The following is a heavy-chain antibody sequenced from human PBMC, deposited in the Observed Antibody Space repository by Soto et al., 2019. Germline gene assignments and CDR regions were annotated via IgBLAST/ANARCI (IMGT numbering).Heavy chain of an antibody. V-gene: IGHV3-23*01. CDR3: ANIVLVITSHAFDI. D-gene: IGHD3-22*01. Sequence: VSMELAFAASGVRLNSYAMSGVRKTTGKGLEWVKAISGSGGSTYYADSVKGRFTISRDNSKNTLYLQMNSLRAEDTAVYYCANIVLVITSHAFDISGQAPMV. J-gene: IGHJ3*02. CDR1: GVRLNSYA. CDR2: ISGSGGST.